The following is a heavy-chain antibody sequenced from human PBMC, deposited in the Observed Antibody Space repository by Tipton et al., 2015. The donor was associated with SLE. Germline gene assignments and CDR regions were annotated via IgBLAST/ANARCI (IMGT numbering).Heavy chain of an antibody. D-gene: IGHD3-3*01. CDR3: ARLIHDYGFWSGSQYWFDP. J-gene: IGHJ5*02. Sequence: TLSLTCIVSGGSIGSGSYYWSWIRQPAGKGLEWIGRIHVTGTPTYNPSLKSRVTLSLDTSKNQFSLNLNSVTAADTAVYYCARLIHDYGFWSGSQYWFDPWGPGTLVNVSS. CDR1: GGSIGSGSYY. V-gene: IGHV4-61*02. CDR2: IHVTGTP.